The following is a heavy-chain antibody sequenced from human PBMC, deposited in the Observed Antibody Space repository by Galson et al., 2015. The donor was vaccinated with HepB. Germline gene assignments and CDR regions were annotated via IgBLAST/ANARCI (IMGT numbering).Heavy chain of an antibody. CDR2: IRSKANSYAT. CDR3: TSPSITIFGVVISHYGMDV. Sequence: RLSCAASGFTFSGSAMHWVRQASGKGLEWVGRIRSKANSYATAYAASVKGRFTISRDGSKNTAYLQMNSLKTEDTAVYYCTSPSITIFGVVISHYGMDVWGQGTTVTVSS. D-gene: IGHD3-3*01. J-gene: IGHJ6*02. CDR1: GFTFSGSA. V-gene: IGHV3-73*01.